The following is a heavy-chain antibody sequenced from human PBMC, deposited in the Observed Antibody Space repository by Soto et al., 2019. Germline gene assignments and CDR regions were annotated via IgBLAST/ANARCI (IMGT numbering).Heavy chain of an antibody. Sequence: QVQLVQSGAEVKKPGSSVKVFCKASGGTFSSYAISWVRQAPGQGLEWMGGIIPIFGTANYAQKFQGRVTITADESTSTAYMELSSLRSEDTAVYYCARDGNDYVWGSYRYSPYYFDYWGQGTLVTVSS. J-gene: IGHJ4*02. CDR2: IIPIFGTA. CDR1: GGTFSSYA. CDR3: ARDGNDYVWGSYRYSPYYFDY. D-gene: IGHD3-16*02. V-gene: IGHV1-69*01.